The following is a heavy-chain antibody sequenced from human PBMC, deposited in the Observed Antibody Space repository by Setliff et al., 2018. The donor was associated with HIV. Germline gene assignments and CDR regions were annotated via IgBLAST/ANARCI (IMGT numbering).Heavy chain of an antibody. V-gene: IGHV4-38-2*01. J-gene: IGHJ3*02. CDR3: AISTSGVSGSYPAHAFDI. CDR2: ISYRGRT. CDR1: GHSISNDYY. D-gene: IGHD3-10*01. Sequence: SETLSLTCAVSGHSISNDYYWGWIRQPPGKGLEWIGSISYRGRTYYNPSPKSRLSISVDTSKNQLSLKLSSVTAADTAVYYCAISTSGVSGSYPAHAFDIWGQGTMVTVSS.